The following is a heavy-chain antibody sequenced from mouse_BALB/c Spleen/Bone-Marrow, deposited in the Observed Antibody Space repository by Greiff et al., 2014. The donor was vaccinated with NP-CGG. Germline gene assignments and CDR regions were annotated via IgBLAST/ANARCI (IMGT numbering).Heavy chain of an antibody. CDR2: INPNNGNT. CDR1: GYTFTSYY. V-gene: IGHV1S81*02. J-gene: IGHJ2*01. CDR3: TRRDY. Sequence: QVQLQQSGAELVKPGASVKLSCKASGYTFTSYYMYWVKQRPGQGLEWIGGINPNNGNTNFSETFKSKATLTVDKSFSTAYMQLSSLTSEDSAVYYCTRRDYWGQGTTLTVSS.